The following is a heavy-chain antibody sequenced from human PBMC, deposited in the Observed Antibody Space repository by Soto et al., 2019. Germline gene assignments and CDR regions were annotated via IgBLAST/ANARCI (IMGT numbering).Heavy chain of an antibody. CDR1: GGSISSSSYY. J-gene: IGHJ5*02. D-gene: IGHD6-13*01. CDR2: IYYSGST. V-gene: IGHV4-39*01. CDR3: ASSLSSSWYVGSWFDP. Sequence: SETLSLTCTVSGGSISSSSYYWGWIRQPPGKGLEWIGSIYYSGSTYYNPSLKSRVTISVDTSKNQFSLKLSSVTAADTAVYYCASSLSSSWYVGSWFDPWGQGTLVTV.